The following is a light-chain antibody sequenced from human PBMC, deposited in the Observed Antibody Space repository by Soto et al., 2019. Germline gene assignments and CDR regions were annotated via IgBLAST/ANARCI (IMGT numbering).Light chain of an antibody. CDR1: QSVRTY. CDR3: QQRSSRPLT. Sequence: EIVLTQSPATLSLSPGERATLSCRASQSVRTYIGWYQLKPGQAPRLIIYDASYRATGIPARFSGSGSGTDFTLTISSLEPEDFAVYYCQQRSSRPLTFGGGTKVESK. CDR2: DAS. J-gene: IGKJ4*01. V-gene: IGKV3-11*01.